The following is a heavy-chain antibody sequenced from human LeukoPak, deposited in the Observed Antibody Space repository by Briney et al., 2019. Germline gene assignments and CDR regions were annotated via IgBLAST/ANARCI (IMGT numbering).Heavy chain of an antibody. CDR1: GGSISSYY. J-gene: IGHJ4*02. CDR3: ARVYFWSGIYLDY. CDR2: IYYSGST. D-gene: IGHD3-3*01. V-gene: IGHV4-59*01. Sequence: PSETLSLTCTVSGGSISSYYWSWFRQPPGKGLEWIGYIYYSGSTNYNPSLKSRVTISVDTSKNQFSLKLSSVTAADTAVYYCARVYFWSGIYLDYWGQGTLVTVSS.